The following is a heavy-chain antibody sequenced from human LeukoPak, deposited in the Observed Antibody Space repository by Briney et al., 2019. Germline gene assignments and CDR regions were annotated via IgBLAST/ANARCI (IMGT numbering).Heavy chain of an antibody. CDR3: ARFDRDGYNLDY. Sequence: SETLSLTCTVSGGSISGYYWTWIRQPPGKGLEWIGYIYYTGSTNYNPSLKSRVTISVDTSKNQSSLNLSSVTAADTALYYCARFDRDGYNLDYWGQGTLVTVSP. V-gene: IGHV4-59*01. CDR2: IYYTGST. CDR1: GGSISGYY. D-gene: IGHD5-24*01. J-gene: IGHJ4*02.